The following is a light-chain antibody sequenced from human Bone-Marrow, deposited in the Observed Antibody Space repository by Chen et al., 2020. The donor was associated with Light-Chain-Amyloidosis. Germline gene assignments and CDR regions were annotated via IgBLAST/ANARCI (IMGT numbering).Light chain of an antibody. J-gene: IGLJ3*02. CDR1: NIGSTS. CDR3: QVWDRSSDRPV. V-gene: IGLV3-21*02. Sequence: SYVLTQPSSVSVAPGQTATIACGGNNIGSTSVHWYQQTPGQAPLLVVYDDSDRPSGIPERLSGSNSVITATLTSSRVEAGDEADYYCQVWDRSSDRPVFGGGTKLTVL. CDR2: DDS.